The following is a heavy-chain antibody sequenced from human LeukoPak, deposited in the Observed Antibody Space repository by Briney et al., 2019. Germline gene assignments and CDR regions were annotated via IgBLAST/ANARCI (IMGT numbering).Heavy chain of an antibody. CDR1: GFTFSSYW. CDR2: ISGSGGST. CDR3: AKMAAAGNYYYGMDV. D-gene: IGHD6-13*01. V-gene: IGHV3-23*01. J-gene: IGHJ6*02. Sequence: GGSLRLSCAASGFTFSSYWMSWVRQAPGKGLEWVSAISGSGGSTYYADSVKGRFTISRDNSKNTLYLQMNSLRAEDTAVYYCAKMAAAGNYYYGMDVWGQGTLVTVSS.